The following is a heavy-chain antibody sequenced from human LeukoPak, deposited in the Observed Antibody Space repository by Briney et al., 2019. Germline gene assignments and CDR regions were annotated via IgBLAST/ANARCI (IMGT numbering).Heavy chain of an antibody. D-gene: IGHD1-26*01. CDR2: INPNSGGT. Sequence: ASVKVSCKASGYTFTGYYMHWVRQAPGQGLEWMGWINPNSGGTNYAQKFQGRVTMTRDTSLSTAYMELSRLRSDDTAVYYCARVGPISWELLSSWFDPWGQGTLVTVSS. CDR3: ARVGPISWELLSSWFDP. V-gene: IGHV1-2*02. CDR1: GYTFTGYY. J-gene: IGHJ5*02.